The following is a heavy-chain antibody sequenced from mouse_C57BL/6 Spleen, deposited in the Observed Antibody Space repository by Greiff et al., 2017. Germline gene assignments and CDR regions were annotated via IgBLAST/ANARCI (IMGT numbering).Heavy chain of an antibody. CDR1: GYTFTSYG. CDR2: IYPRSGNT. D-gene: IGHD1-1*01. Sequence: VKLMESGAELARPGASVKLSCKASGYTFTSYGISWVKQRTGQGLEWIGEIYPRSGNTYYNEKFKGKATLTADKSSSTAYMELRSLTSEDSAVYFCARYDTTGRAMDYWGQGTSVTVSS. J-gene: IGHJ4*01. V-gene: IGHV1-81*01. CDR3: ARYDTTGRAMDY.